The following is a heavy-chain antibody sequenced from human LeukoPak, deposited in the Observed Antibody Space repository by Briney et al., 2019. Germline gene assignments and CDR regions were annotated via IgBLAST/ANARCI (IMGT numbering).Heavy chain of an antibody. Sequence: SVKVSCKASGGTFSSYAISWVRQAPGQGLEWMGGIIPIFGTANYAQKFQGRVTITTDESTSTAYMELSSLRSEDTAVYYCASGGSSSSNWFGPWGQGTLVTVSS. CDR1: GGTFSSYA. J-gene: IGHJ5*02. D-gene: IGHD6-6*01. CDR3: ASGGSSSSNWFGP. V-gene: IGHV1-69*05. CDR2: IIPIFGTA.